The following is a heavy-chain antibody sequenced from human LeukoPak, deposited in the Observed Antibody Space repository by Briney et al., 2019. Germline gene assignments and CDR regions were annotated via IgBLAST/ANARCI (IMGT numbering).Heavy chain of an antibody. CDR3: ARRARDGSTWSRPYYFDY. V-gene: IGHV3-30*03. CDR2: ISYDGSNK. J-gene: IGHJ4*02. Sequence: GGSLRLSCAASGFTFSSYGMHWVRQAPGKGLEWVAVISYDGSNKYYADSVKGRFTVSRDNSKNTLYLQMNSLRAEDTAVYFCARRARDGSTWSRPYYFDYWGQGTLVTVSS. D-gene: IGHD6-13*01. CDR1: GFTFSSYG.